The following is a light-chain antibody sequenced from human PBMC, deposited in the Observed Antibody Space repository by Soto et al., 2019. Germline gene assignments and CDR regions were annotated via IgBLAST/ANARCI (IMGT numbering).Light chain of an antibody. V-gene: IGKV3-15*01. J-gene: IGKJ1*01. CDR2: DSF. CDR1: QSVSSN. CDR3: QQYNGWPPRT. Sequence: EIVMTQSPATLSVSPGERVTLSCRASQSVSSNLAWYQQRPGQAPRLLIYDSFTRATGAPARFSGSGSGTDFTLTISSLQSEDFAVYYCQQYNGWPPRTFGQGTKVEIK.